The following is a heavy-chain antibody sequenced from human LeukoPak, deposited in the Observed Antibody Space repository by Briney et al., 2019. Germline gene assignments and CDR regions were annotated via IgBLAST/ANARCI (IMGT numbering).Heavy chain of an antibody. D-gene: IGHD2/OR15-2a*01. V-gene: IGHV3-30-3*01. CDR2: ISYDENNK. Sequence: PGGSLRLSCAASGFTFSNYAMYWVRQAPGKGLEWVAIISYDENNKYYADSVKGRFTISRDNNKDTVFLQMNNLRSEDTALYYCARIGFSATTSSYWGRGTRVIVSS. J-gene: IGHJ4*02. CDR1: GFTFSNYA. CDR3: ARIGFSATTSSY.